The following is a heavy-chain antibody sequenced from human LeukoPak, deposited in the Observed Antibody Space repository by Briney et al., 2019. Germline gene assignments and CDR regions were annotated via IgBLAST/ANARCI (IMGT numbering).Heavy chain of an antibody. CDR3: ARGKADHYDSSGYYEEGYFDY. D-gene: IGHD3-22*01. CDR2: IYYSGST. CDR1: GGSISSGGYY. Sequence: SETLSLTCTVSGGSISSGGYYWSWIRQHPGKGLEWIGYIYYSGSTYYNPSLKSRVTISVDTSKNQFSLKLSSVTAADTAVYYCARGKADHYDSSGYYEEGYFDYWGQGTLVTVSS. J-gene: IGHJ4*02. V-gene: IGHV4-31*03.